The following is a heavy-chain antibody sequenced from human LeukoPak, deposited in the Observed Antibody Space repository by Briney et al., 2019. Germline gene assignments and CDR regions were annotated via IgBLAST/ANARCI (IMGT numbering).Heavy chain of an antibody. Sequence: SVKVSCKASGYSFIGYSMHWVRQAPGQGLEWMGWINPNTGGTNYAQKFQGRVTMTRDTSISTAYMELSSLRSDDTAVYHCAREYVADSSPLFDYWGQGSLVTVSS. CDR1: GYSFIGYS. V-gene: IGHV1-2*02. D-gene: IGHD6-13*01. J-gene: IGHJ4*02. CDR3: AREYVADSSPLFDY. CDR2: INPNTGGT.